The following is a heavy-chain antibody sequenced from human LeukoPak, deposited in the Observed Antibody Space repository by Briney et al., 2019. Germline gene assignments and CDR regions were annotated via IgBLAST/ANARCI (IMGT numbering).Heavy chain of an antibody. CDR2: IKKDETEI. CDR3: ATLNWDDGEVSGFDH. CDR1: GFSFRNTW. V-gene: IGHV3-7*03. D-gene: IGHD1-26*01. Sequence: PGGSLRLSCTTSGFSFRNTWMSWVRQAPGKGLEWVANIKKDETEIYYADSAKGRFTISRDNAKRSLYLQMNVLRAADTAVYYCATLNWDDGEVSGFDHWGRGIMVTVSS. J-gene: IGHJ5*02.